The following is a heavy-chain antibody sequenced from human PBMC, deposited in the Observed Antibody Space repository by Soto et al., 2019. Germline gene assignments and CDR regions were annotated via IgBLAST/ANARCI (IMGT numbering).Heavy chain of an antibody. V-gene: IGHV3-30*18. J-gene: IGHJ4*02. CDR1: GFTFSSYG. CDR2: ISYDGSNN. Sequence: GGSLRLSCAASGFTFSSYGMHWVRQAPGKGLEWVAVISYDGSNNYYADSVKGRFTISRDNSKNTLYLQMNSLRAEDTAVYYCAKDGVLWFGELYFDYWGQGTLVTVSS. D-gene: IGHD3-10*01. CDR3: AKDGVLWFGELYFDY.